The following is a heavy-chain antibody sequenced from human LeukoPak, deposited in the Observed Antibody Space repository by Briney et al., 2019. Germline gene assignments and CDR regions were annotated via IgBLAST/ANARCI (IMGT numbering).Heavy chain of an antibody. CDR1: GFTFSSYS. Sequence: PGGSLRLSCAASGFTFSSYSMNWVRQPPGKGLEWIGEINHSGSTNYNPSLKSRATISVDTSKNQFSLKLTSVTAADTAVYYCAGRRFGELFSSWGQGTQVTVSS. V-gene: IGHV4-34*08. J-gene: IGHJ5*02. D-gene: IGHD3-10*01. CDR2: INHSGST. CDR3: AGRRFGELFSS.